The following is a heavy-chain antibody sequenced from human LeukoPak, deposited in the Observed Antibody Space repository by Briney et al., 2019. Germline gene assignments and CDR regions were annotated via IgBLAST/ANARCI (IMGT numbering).Heavy chain of an antibody. J-gene: IGHJ6*03. Sequence: GGSLRLSCAASGFTFRSYGMHWVRQAPGKGLEWVAVICGDGSNKYYADSVKGRFTISRDNSNNTLYLQMNSLRAEDTAVYYSARGGVATIYSPYMDAGARGPRSPSP. CDR3: ARGGVATIYSPYMDA. V-gene: IGHV3-33*01. CDR2: ICGDGSNK. CDR1: GFTFRSYG. D-gene: IGHD2-15*01.